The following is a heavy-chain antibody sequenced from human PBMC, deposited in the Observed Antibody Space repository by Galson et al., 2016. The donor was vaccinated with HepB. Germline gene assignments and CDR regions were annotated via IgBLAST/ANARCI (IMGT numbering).Heavy chain of an antibody. Sequence: QSGAEVKKPGESLKISCEGSGYSFTNYWIGWVRQMPGEGLEWMGFIYPGHSDTRYRPSFQGHVTILADTSISTAFLQWSSLKASDTAMTYCAVARNGDSFWDYWGQGTLVTVSS. CDR1: GYSFTNYW. J-gene: IGHJ4*02. V-gene: IGHV5-51*01. D-gene: IGHD4-17*01. CDR2: IYPGHSDT. CDR3: AVARNGDSFWDY.